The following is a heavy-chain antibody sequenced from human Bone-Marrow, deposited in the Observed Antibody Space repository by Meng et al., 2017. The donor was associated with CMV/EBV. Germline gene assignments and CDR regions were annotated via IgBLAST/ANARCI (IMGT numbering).Heavy chain of an antibody. D-gene: IGHD5-12*01. CDR2: IYYSGST. CDR3: ARSPSGYDPDY. J-gene: IGHJ4*02. Sequence: GPLRLSCTVSGGSISSYYWSWIRQPPGKGLEWIGYIYYSGSTNYNPSLKSRVTISVDTSKNQFSLKLSSVTAADTAVYYCARSPSGYDPDYWGQGTLVTVSS. V-gene: IGHV4-59*01. CDR1: GGSISSYY.